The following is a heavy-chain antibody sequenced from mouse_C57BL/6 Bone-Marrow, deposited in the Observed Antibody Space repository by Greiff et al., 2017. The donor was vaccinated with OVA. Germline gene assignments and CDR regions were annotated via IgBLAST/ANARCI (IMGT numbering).Heavy chain of an antibody. V-gene: IGHV8-12*01. J-gene: IGHJ1*03. CDR2: IYWDDDK. CDR1: GFSLSTSGMG. Sequence: QVQLKESGPGILQSSQTLSLTCSFSGFSLSTSGMGVSWIRQPSGKGLEWLAHIYWDDDKRYNPSLKSRLTISKDTSRNQVFLKITSVDTADTATYYCARRGDYYGSSPRWYFDVWGTGTTVTVSS. CDR3: ARRGDYYGSSPRWYFDV. D-gene: IGHD1-1*01.